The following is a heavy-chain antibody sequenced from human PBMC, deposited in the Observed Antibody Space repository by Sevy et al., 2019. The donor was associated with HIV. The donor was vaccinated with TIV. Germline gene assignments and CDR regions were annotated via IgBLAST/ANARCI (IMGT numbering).Heavy chain of an antibody. D-gene: IGHD1-1*01. Sequence: SETLSLTCTVSGDSISSSGYYWSWLRQHPGEGLEWIGYILYSGNPYYNPSLKGRLIISLDTSKNQFSLKLSSVTAADTAVYYCARGQIATIGFDYWGQGTLVTVSS. V-gene: IGHV4-31*03. J-gene: IGHJ4*02. CDR1: GDSISSSGYY. CDR2: ILYSGNP. CDR3: ARGQIATIGFDY.